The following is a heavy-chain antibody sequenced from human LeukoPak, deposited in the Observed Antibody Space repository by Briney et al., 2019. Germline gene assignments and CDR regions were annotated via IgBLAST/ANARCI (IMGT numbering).Heavy chain of an antibody. CDR3: TRPENGMRS. CDR2: IRSKADSYAT. CDR1: GFTFSDSG. V-gene: IGHV3-73*01. Sequence: GGSLRLSCAATGFTFSDSGMHWVRQASGKGLEWVGHIRSKADSYATVYAASVKGRFTITRDDSKNTAYLQMNSLKTEDTAVYYCTRPENGMRSWGQGTLVTVSS. D-gene: IGHD1-14*01. J-gene: IGHJ4*02.